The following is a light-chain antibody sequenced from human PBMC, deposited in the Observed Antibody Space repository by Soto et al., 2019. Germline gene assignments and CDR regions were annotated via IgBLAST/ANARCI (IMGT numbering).Light chain of an antibody. V-gene: IGKV3-20*01. CDR1: QSVGSSY. CDR2: DAS. J-gene: IGKJ2*01. CDR3: QQYGSSPYT. Sequence: EIVLTQSPGTLSLSPGERATLSCRASQSVGSSYLAWHQQKPGQAPRLLIYDASSRATGIPDRFSGSGSGTDFTLTISRLEPEDFAVYYCQQYGSSPYTFGQGTKLEIK.